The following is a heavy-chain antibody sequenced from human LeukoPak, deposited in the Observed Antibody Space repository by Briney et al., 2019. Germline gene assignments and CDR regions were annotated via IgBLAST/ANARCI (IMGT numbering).Heavy chain of an antibody. J-gene: IGHJ5*02. D-gene: IGHD5-12*01. Sequence: ASLKASCKASGVTFSGYAISWVRQAPGKGLEWMGGIIPIIGTANYAQKFQGRVTITTDESTSTAYMELSSMRSEDTAVYYCARDRTGDIVATGNWFDPWGQGTLVTVSS. CDR1: GVTFSGYA. CDR3: ARDRTGDIVATGNWFDP. CDR2: IIPIIGTA. V-gene: IGHV1-69*05.